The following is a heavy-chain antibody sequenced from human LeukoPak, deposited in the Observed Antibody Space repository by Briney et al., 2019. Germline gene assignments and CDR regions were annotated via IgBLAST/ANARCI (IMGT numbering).Heavy chain of an antibody. CDR3: ARGPVVPEVGMDV. D-gene: IGHD2-2*01. Sequence: SVKVSCKASGGTFSSYAISWVRQAPGQGLEWMGRIIPILGIANYAQKFQGRVTITADKSTSTAYMELSSLRSEGTAVYYCARGPVVPEVGMDVWGQGTTVTVSS. V-gene: IGHV1-69*04. CDR2: IIPILGIA. J-gene: IGHJ6*02. CDR1: GGTFSSYA.